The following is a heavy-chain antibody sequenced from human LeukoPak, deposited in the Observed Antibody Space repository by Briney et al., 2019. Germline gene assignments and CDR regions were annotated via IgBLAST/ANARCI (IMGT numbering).Heavy chain of an antibody. CDR2: IYYSGST. Sequence: CLWIRHPPGKGLEWIGYIYYSGSTNYNPSLKSRVTISVDTSKNQFSLKLSSVTAADTAVYYCARGAGYCSGGSCYSFDYWGQGTLVTVSS. J-gene: IGHJ4*02. CDR3: ARGAGYCSGGSCYSFDY. D-gene: IGHD2-15*01. V-gene: IGHV4-59*01.